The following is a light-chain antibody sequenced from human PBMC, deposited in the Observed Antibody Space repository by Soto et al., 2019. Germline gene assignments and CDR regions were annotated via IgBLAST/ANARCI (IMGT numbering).Light chain of an antibody. V-gene: IGLV2-23*01. CDR3: CSHAGVSTYV. CDR1: SSDVGRYNL. CDR2: EGN. Sequence: QPASVSGSPGQSIAISCTGTSSDVGRYNLVSWYQQHPGKAPKLIIYEGNKRPSGVSDRFSGSKSGNTASLTISGLQAEDEADYYCCSHAGVSTYVFGTGTKLTVL. J-gene: IGLJ1*01.